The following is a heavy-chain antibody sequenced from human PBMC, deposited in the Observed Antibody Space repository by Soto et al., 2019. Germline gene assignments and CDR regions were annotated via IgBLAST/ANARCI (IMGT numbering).Heavy chain of an antibody. CDR2: SRSKAASYTT. D-gene: IGHD3-10*01. J-gene: IGHJ5*02. CDR1: GFDISDPY. Sequence: EVQLVESGGGLVQPGGSLRLSCAASGFDISDPYISWVRQAPGKGLEWVGRSRSKAASYTTEYAASVTGRFSISREESRNSLYLQLNGLKSDDTAVYYCTTAGTWGQGTLVTVSS. V-gene: IGHV3-72*01. CDR3: TTAGT.